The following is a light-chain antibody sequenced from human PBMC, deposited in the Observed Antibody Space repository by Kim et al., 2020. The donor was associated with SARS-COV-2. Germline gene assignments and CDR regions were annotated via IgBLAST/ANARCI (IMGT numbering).Light chain of an antibody. V-gene: IGLV1-51*01. CDR2: DND. CDR3: ATWDSRLSVGV. Sequence: QSVLTQPPSVSAAPGQKVTISCSGNTFNIGNNYVSWYQQFPRTVPKLLIYDNDKRPSGIPDRFSGSKSGTSATLDITGLQTGDEADYYCATWDSRLSVGVFGGGTKLTVL. J-gene: IGLJ3*02. CDR1: TFNIGNNY.